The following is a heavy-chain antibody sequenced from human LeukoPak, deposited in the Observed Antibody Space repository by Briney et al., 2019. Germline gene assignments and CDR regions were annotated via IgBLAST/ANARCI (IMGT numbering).Heavy chain of an antibody. J-gene: IGHJ3*02. CDR3: ARVISIAAASKRGAFDI. CDR1: GYTFTGYY. D-gene: IGHD6-13*01. V-gene: IGHV1-2*02. Sequence: GASVKVSCKASGYTFTGYYMHWVRQAPGQGLEWRGWINPNSGGTNYAQKFQGRVTMTRDTSISTAYMELSRLRSDDTAVYYCARVISIAAASKRGAFDIWGQGTMVTVSS. CDR2: INPNSGGT.